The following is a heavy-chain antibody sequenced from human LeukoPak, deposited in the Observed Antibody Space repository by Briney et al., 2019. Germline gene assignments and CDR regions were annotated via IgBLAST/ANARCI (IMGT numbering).Heavy chain of an antibody. Sequence: ASVKVSCKASGYTFTSYGISWVRQAPGQGLEWMGWISAYDGNTNYAQKLQGRVTMTTDTSTSTAYMELRSRRSDDTAVYYCARVFSSSWYVHAFDTWGQGTMVTVSS. J-gene: IGHJ3*02. V-gene: IGHV1-18*01. D-gene: IGHD6-13*01. CDR2: ISAYDGNT. CDR1: GYTFTSYG. CDR3: ARVFSSSWYVHAFDT.